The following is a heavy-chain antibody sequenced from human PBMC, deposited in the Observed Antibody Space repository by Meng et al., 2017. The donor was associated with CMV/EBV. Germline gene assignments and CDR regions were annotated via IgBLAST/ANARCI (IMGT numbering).Heavy chain of an antibody. Sequence: GRSLKISCAASGFTFSSYSMNWVRQAPGKGLEWVSSISSSSSYIYYADSVKGRFTISRDNAKNSLYLQMNSLRAEDTAVYYCARASTELELLSGFDYWGQGTLVTVSS. D-gene: IGHD1-7*01. J-gene: IGHJ4*02. CDR1: GFTFSSYS. CDR3: ARASTELELLSGFDY. V-gene: IGHV3-21*01. CDR2: ISSSSSYI.